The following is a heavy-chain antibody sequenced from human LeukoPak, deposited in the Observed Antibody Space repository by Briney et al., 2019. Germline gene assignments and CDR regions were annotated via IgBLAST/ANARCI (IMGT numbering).Heavy chain of an antibody. CDR1: GFTFSSYG. CDR2: IWYDGSNK. Sequence: GRPLRLSCAASGFTFSSYGMHWVRQAPGKGLEWVAVIWYDGSNKYYADSVKGRFTISRDNSKNTLYLQMNSLRAEDTAVYYCAREYYYDSSGTIDYWGQGTLVTVSS. J-gene: IGHJ4*02. V-gene: IGHV3-33*01. D-gene: IGHD3-22*01. CDR3: AREYYYDSSGTIDY.